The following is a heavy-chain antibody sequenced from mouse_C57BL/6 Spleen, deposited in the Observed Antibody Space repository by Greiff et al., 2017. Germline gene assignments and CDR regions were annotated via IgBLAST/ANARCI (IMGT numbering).Heavy chain of an antibody. Sequence: VKLVESGAELVRPGASVTLSCKASGYTFTDYEMHWVKQTPVHGLEWIGAIDPETGGTAYNQKFKGKAILTADKSSSTAYMELRSLTSEDSAVYYCTRSCRGYYPYAMDYWGQGTSVTVSS. D-gene: IGHD2-3*01. V-gene: IGHV1-15*01. CDR2: IDPETGGT. J-gene: IGHJ4*01. CDR1: GYTFTDYE. CDR3: TRSCRGYYPYAMDY.